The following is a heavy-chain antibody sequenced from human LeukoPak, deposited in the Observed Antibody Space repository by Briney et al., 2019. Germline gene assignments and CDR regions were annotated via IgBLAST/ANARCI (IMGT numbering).Heavy chain of an antibody. CDR3: ARGPWGIVGGDGAFNI. D-gene: IGHD2-21*02. CDR1: GFTFSDYY. J-gene: IGHJ3*02. CDR2: ISSSSSTI. V-gene: IGHV3-11*01. Sequence: PGGSLRLSCAASGFTFSDYYMSWIRQAPGKGLEWVSYISSSSSTIYYADSVKGRFTISRDNSKNTLYLQMNSLGADDMAVYYCARGPWGIVGGDGAFNIWGQGTMVTVSS.